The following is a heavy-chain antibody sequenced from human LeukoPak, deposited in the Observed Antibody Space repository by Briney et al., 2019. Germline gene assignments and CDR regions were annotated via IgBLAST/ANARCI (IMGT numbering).Heavy chain of an antibody. CDR2: VLHTGST. D-gene: IGHD6-13*01. CDR3: ARGPAAVHP. CDR1: GYSLTNHY. V-gene: IGHV4-34*12. J-gene: IGHJ5*02. Sequence: SETLSLACAVHGYSLTNHYWIWIRQPPGKGLEWIAEVLHTGSTNCNPSFKSRVTVSVDTSKNQFFLNLTSVTAADTAVYYCARGPAAVHPWGRGILVTVSS.